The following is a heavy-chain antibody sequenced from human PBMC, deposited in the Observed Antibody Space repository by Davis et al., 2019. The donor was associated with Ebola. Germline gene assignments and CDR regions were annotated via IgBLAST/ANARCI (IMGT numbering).Heavy chain of an antibody. CDR1: GGSISSGGYS. CDR2: IYHSGST. D-gene: IGHD5-18*01. CDR3: AADLQLWLRGYYYYGMDV. Sequence: MPSETLSLTCAVSGGSISSGGYSWSWIRQPPGKGLEWIGYIYHSGSTYYNPSLKSRVSISVDRSKNQFSLKLSSVTAADTAVYYCAADLQLWLRGYYYYGMDVWGQGTTVTVSS. J-gene: IGHJ6*02. V-gene: IGHV4-30-2*01.